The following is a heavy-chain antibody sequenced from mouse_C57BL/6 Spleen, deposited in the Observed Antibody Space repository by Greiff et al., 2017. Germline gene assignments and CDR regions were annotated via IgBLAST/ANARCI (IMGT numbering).Heavy chain of an antibody. J-gene: IGHJ4*01. Sequence: VQLQQSGAELARPGASVKMSCKASGYTFTSYTMHWVKQRPGQGLEWIGYINPSSGYTKYNQKFKDKATLTADKSSSTAYMQLSSLTSEDSAVYYCARQEDGYYDYYAMDYWGQGTSVTVSS. CDR1: GYTFTSYT. CDR3: ARQEDGYYDYYAMDY. V-gene: IGHV1-4*01. D-gene: IGHD2-3*01. CDR2: INPSSGYT.